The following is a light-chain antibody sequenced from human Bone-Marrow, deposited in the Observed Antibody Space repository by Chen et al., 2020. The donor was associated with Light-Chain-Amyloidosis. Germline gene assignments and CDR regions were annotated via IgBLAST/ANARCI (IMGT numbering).Light chain of an antibody. CDR1: QSLVHSNGNTY. CDR2: QVS. Sequence: VVMTQSPLSLPVTLGQPASISCRSSQSLVHSNGNTYLNWFQQRPGQAPRRLIYQVSNRDSGVPDRFSGSGSGTDFTLKISKVEAEDVGVYYCMQGTHWPPFTFGPGTKVDIK. J-gene: IGKJ3*01. V-gene: IGKV2-30*02. CDR3: MQGTHWPPFT.